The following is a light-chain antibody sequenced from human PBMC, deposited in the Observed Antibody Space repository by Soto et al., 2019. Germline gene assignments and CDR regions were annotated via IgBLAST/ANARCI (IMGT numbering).Light chain of an antibody. CDR2: GAS. Sequence: EFVVTQSPAPLSVSPGDRATLSCRASQSVGRDYLAWYQQKPGQAPRLLIHGASNRATGIPDRFSGSGSGTDFTLSISRLEPEDFAVYYCQQYAKSPITFGQGTRLEIK. J-gene: IGKJ5*01. V-gene: IGKV3-20*01. CDR3: QQYAKSPIT. CDR1: QSVGRDY.